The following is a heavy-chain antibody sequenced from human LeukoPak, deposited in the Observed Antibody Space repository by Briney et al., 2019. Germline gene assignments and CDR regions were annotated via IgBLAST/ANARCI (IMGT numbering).Heavy chain of an antibody. D-gene: IGHD5-12*01. J-gene: IGHJ4*02. V-gene: IGHV5-51*01. CDR1: GYSFLGHW. Sequence: GESLKISCQASGYSFLGHWIAWVRQMPGKSPEWLGIIFPDDSDTRYSPSFRGQVTISVDKSTNTAFLQWSSLKVSDSGMYFCARARYSSSHLDYWGQGTLVFVST. CDR3: ARARYSSSHLDY. CDR2: IFPDDSDT.